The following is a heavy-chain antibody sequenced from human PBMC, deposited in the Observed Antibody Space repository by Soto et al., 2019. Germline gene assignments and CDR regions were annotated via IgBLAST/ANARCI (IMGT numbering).Heavy chain of an antibody. Sequence: GGSLRLSCAASGFTFSSYSMNWVRQAPGKGLEWVSSISSSSSYIYYADSVKGRFTISRDNAKNSLYLQMNSLRAEDTAVYYCARGVIVVVPAAIGETDYYYMDVWGKGTTVTVSS. J-gene: IGHJ6*03. D-gene: IGHD2-2*02. CDR1: GFTFSSYS. CDR3: ARGVIVVVPAAIGETDYYYMDV. V-gene: IGHV3-21*01. CDR2: ISSSSSYI.